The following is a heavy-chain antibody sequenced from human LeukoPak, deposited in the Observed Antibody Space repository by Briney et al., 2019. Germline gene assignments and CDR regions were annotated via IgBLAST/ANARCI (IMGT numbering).Heavy chain of an antibody. Sequence: GGSLRLSCAASGFTFSSYAMSWVRQAPGKGLEWVSAISGSGVSTFYADSVKGRFTISRDNSKDTLYLQMNSLRAEDTAVYYCARVMTSGYYTFDYWGQGTLVTVSS. J-gene: IGHJ4*02. CDR3: ARVMTSGYYTFDY. V-gene: IGHV3-23*01. CDR1: GFTFSSYA. CDR2: ISGSGVST. D-gene: IGHD3-22*01.